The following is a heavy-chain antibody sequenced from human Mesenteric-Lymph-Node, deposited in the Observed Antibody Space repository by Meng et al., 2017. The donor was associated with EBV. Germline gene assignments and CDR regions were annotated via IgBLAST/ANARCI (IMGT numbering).Heavy chain of an antibody. Sequence: QITLKESAPPLVSPTQTLTLTCTLSGFSFNSRGVGVGWIRQPPGKALEWLAVIYWDDDKRYNPSLRSRLTITKDTSDTQVVISVTNMDPVDTATYYCARHLDGTGFYVYWGRGILVTVS. CDR2: IYWDDDK. D-gene: IGHD3-9*01. J-gene: IGHJ4*02. CDR1: GFSFNSRGVG. CDR3: ARHLDGTGFYVY. V-gene: IGHV2-5*02.